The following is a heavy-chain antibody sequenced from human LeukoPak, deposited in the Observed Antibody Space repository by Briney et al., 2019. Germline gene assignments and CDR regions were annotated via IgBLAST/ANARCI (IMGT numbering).Heavy chain of an antibody. J-gene: IGHJ4*02. V-gene: IGHV1-8*01. Sequence: ASVKVSCKASGYTFTSYDINWVRQATGQGLEWMGWMNPNSGNTGYAQKFQGRVTMTRNTSISTAYMELSSLKASDTAMYYCARHPVDTATPIDYWGQGTLVTVSS. CDR2: MNPNSGNT. D-gene: IGHD5-18*01. CDR1: GYTFTSYD. CDR3: ARHPVDTATPIDY.